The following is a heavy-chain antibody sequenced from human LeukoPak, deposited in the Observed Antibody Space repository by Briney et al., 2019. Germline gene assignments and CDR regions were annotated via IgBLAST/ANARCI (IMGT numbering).Heavy chain of an antibody. CDR2: INAGNGNT. CDR1: GYTFTSYA. J-gene: IGHJ4*02. D-gene: IGHD5-18*01. CDR3: ARGSLGYSYGYYFDY. V-gene: IGHV1-3*03. Sequence: GASVKVSCKASGYTFTSYAMHWVRQAPGQRLEWMGWINAGNGNTKYSQEFQGRVTITRDTSASTAYMELSSLRSEDMAVYYCARGSLGYSYGYYFDYWGQGTLVTASS.